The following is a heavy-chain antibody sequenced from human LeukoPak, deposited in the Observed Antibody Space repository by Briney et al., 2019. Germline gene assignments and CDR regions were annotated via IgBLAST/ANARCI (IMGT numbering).Heavy chain of an antibody. CDR1: GYTLTELS. Sequence: ASVKVSCKVSGYTLTELSMHWVRQAPGKGLEWMGGFDPEDGETIYAQKFQGRVTVTEDTSTDTAYMELSSLRSEDTAVYYCATGLYYYDSSGYRFDYWGQGTLVTVSS. J-gene: IGHJ4*02. CDR2: FDPEDGET. V-gene: IGHV1-24*01. D-gene: IGHD3-22*01. CDR3: ATGLYYYDSSGYRFDY.